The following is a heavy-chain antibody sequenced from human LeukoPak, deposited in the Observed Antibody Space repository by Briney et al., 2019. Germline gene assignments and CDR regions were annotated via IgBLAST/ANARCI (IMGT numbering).Heavy chain of an antibody. D-gene: IGHD5-18*01. CDR2: IKQDGSEK. Sequence: GGSLRLSCAASGFTFSSYWMTWMRQAPGKGLEWVANIKQDGSEKYYVDSVKGRFTISRDNAKNSLYLQMNSLRAEDTAVYYCARDTGGGYSCYDCWGQGTLVTVSS. CDR1: GFTFSSYW. J-gene: IGHJ4*02. V-gene: IGHV3-7*01. CDR3: ARDTGGGYSCYDC.